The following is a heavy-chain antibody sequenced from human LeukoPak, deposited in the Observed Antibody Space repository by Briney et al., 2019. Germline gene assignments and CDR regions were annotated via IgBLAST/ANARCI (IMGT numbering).Heavy chain of an antibody. J-gene: IGHJ4*02. CDR2: LDWDGGST. CDR3: ARDLGGYFDY. V-gene: IGHV3-20*04. CDR1: GFAFANYG. Sequence: PGGSLRLSCAASGFAFANYGMSWVRQAPGRGLEWVSGLDWDGGSTGYADSVKGRFTISRDNARNSLYLQMNSLRAEDTALYYCARDLGGYFDYWGQGALVTVSS. D-gene: IGHD3-16*01.